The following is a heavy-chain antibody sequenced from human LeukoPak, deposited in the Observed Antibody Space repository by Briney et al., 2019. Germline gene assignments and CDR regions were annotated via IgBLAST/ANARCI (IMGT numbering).Heavy chain of an antibody. CDR2: IYSGGNT. CDR3: AYGSGSYYKRVFDY. D-gene: IGHD3-10*01. V-gene: IGHV3-53*05. J-gene: IGHJ4*02. CDR1: GFTVSSNY. Sequence: GGSLRLSCAASGFTVSSNYMSWVRQAPGKGLEWVSVIYSGGNTFYADSVKGRFTISRDNSKNTLYLQMNSLRAEDTAVYYCAYGSGSYYKRVFDYWGQGTLVTVSS.